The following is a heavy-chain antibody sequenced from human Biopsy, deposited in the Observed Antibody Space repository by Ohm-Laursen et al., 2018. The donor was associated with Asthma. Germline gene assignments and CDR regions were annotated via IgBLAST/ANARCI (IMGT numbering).Heavy chain of an antibody. J-gene: IGHJ4*02. V-gene: IGHV1-69*13. CDR2: INSVFGTT. Sequence: VKVSCKALGGTFNTYVIGWVRQAPGQGLEWMGGINSVFGTTTYPQKFQDRVTITADDSTSTVYMELSSLRSEDTAVYYCARKAGSCISRTCYSLDFWGQGTLVTVSS. CDR3: ARKAGSCISRTCYSLDF. D-gene: IGHD2-2*01. CDR1: GGTFNTYV.